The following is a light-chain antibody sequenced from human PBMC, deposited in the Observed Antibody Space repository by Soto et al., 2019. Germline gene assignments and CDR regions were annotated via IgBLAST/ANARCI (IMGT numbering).Light chain of an antibody. CDR1: SSDVGGYAY. J-gene: IGLJ3*02. CDR2: AVS. V-gene: IGLV2-14*01. CDR3: SSYTSNTTPV. Sequence: QSALTQPASVSGSPGQSITISCTGTSSDVGGYAYVSWYQQYPGKAPKLVISAVSNRPSGVSHRFSGSRSGNTASLTISGLQAEDEADYYCSSYTSNTTPVFGGGTEVTVL.